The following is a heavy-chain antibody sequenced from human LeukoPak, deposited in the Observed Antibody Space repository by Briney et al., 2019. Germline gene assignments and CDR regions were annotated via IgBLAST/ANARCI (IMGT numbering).Heavy chain of an antibody. CDR3: AKLGGSYHPPPDY. D-gene: IGHD1-26*01. V-gene: IGHV3-30*18. CDR2: ISYDGSNK. Sequence: GRSLRLSCAASGFTFSSYGMHWVRQAPGKGLEWVAVISYDGSNKYYADSVKGRFTISRDNSKNTLYLQMNSLRAEDTAVYYCAKLGGSYHPPPDYWGQGTLVTVSS. J-gene: IGHJ4*02. CDR1: GFTFSSYG.